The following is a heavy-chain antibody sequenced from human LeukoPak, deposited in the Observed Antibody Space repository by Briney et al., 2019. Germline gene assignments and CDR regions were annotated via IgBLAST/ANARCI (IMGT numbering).Heavy chain of an antibody. CDR3: ARVGRYSYAHNS. CDR1: GFTFRDYSDYW. V-gene: IGHV3-7*01. J-gene: IGHJ4*02. Sequence: PGGSLRLSCAASGFTFRDYSDYWMSWVRQAPGKGLECVANIKQDGSEKYYVDSVKGRFTISRDNAKNSLFLQMNSLRDEDTAVYYCARVGRYSYAHNSWGQGTRVTVSS. D-gene: IGHD5-18*01. CDR2: IKQDGSEK.